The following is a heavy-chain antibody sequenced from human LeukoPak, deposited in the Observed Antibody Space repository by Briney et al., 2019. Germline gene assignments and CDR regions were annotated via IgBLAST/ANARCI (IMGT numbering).Heavy chain of an antibody. D-gene: IGHD3-10*01. CDR3: ARGPRFHPQNWFDP. Sequence: ASVKVSCKASGYTFIDYCIHWVRQAPGQGLEWMGWVGPNTGGTYYAQTFQGRVTMTSAASISTVYMELTSLTYDDTAVYYCARGPRFHPQNWFDPWGQGTLITVSS. V-gene: IGHV1-2*02. CDR2: VGPNTGGT. J-gene: IGHJ5*02. CDR1: GYTFIDYC.